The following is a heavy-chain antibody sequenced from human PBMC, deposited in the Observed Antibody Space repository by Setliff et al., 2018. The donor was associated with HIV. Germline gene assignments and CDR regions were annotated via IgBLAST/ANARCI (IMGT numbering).Heavy chain of an antibody. Sequence: SETLSLTCTVSGGSISSTNYFWGWIRQPPGKGLEWIGTIYYHGSTYYNPSLKSRVTISVDTSKNQFYLRLSSVTAADTAVYYCARHGSNWFDPWGQGTQVTV. D-gene: IGHD3-10*01. J-gene: IGHJ5*02. CDR2: IYYHGST. V-gene: IGHV4-39*01. CDR3: ARHGSNWFDP. CDR1: GGSISSTNYF.